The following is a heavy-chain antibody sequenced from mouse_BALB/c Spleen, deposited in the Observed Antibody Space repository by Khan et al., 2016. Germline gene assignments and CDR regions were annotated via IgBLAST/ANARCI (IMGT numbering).Heavy chain of an antibody. J-gene: IGHJ4*01. CDR1: GYTFSNYW. V-gene: IGHV1-9*01. Sequence: QVQLKESGAELMKPGASVKISCKSTGYTFSNYWIEWVKQRPGHGLEWIGDILPGSGKSNYNENLKGKATFTADTSSNTAYMQLSSLTSEDSAVYYCAGAWYSMDYWGQGTSVTVSS. CDR2: ILPGSGKS. CDR3: AGAWYSMDY.